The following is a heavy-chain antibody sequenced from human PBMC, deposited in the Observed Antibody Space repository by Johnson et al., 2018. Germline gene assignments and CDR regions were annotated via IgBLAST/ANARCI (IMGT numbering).Heavy chain of an antibody. CDR2: LSSNGGST. CDR1: GFTFSSYA. CDR3: ARDGSYSYGYYMDV. Sequence: EVQLLESGGGLVQPGGSLRLSCAASGFTFSSYAMHWVRQAPGKGLEYVSALSSNGGSTYYANSVRGRFTISRDNSKNTLYLQMGSLRAEDMAVYYCARDGSYSYGYYMDVWGKGTTVTVSS. D-gene: IGHD5-18*01. J-gene: IGHJ6*03. V-gene: IGHV3-64*01.